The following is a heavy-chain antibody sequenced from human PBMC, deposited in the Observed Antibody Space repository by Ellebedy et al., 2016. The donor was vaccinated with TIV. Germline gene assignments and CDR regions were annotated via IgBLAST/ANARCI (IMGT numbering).Heavy chain of an antibody. CDR3: ARFVDRALAPHGALDI. CDR2: ISDYIGKT. D-gene: IGHD5-18*01. J-gene: IGHJ3*02. Sequence: ASVKVSCKASGYTFIHYGISWVRQAPGQGFEWMGWISDYIGKTNYAQKFQGRVTMTTDTSTSTAYMELRSLRFDDTAVYYCARFVDRALAPHGALDIWGQGTMVTVSS. CDR1: GYTFIHYG. V-gene: IGHV1-18*01.